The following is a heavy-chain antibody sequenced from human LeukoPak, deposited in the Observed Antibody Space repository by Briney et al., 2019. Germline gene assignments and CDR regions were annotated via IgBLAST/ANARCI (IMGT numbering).Heavy chain of an antibody. J-gene: IGHJ4*02. CDR3: ARQVAATDFDF. V-gene: IGHV3-48*02. CDR2: ISTGSLTI. CDR1: GFTFSSYS. D-gene: IGHD2-15*01. Sequence: GGSLRLSCAAPGFTFSSYSMNWVRQAPGKGLEWVSFISTGSLTIYYADSVKGRFTISRDDARNSLYLQMNRLIDEDTAVYYCARQVAATDFDFWGQGTLVTVSS.